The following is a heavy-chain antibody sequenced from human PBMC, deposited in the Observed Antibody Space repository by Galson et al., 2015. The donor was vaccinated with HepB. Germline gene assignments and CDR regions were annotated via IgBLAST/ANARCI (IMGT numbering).Heavy chain of an antibody. CDR2: ISYDGSNK. CDR1: GFTFSSYA. CDR3: AREGYSYGRGFLDY. J-gene: IGHJ4*02. D-gene: IGHD5-18*01. V-gene: IGHV3-30*04. Sequence: SLRLSCAASGFTFSSYAMHWVRQAPGKGLEWVAVISYDGSNKYYADSVKGRFTISRDNSKNTLYLQMNSLRAEDTAVYYCAREGYSYGRGFLDYWGQGTLVTVSS.